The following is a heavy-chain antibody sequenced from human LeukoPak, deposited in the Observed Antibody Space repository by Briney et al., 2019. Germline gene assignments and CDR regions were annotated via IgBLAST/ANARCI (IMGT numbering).Heavy chain of an antibody. CDR1: GYTFTSYD. CDR2: MNPNSGNT. V-gene: IGHV1-8*01. J-gene: IGHJ6*03. Sequence: GASMKVSCKASGYTFTSYDINWVRQATGQGLEWMGWMNPNSGNTGYAQKFQGRVTMTRNTSISTAYMELSSLRSEDTAVYYCYTGTGAARPGHYYYYYMDVWGKGTTVTVSS. D-gene: IGHD6-6*01. CDR3: YTGTGAARPGHYYYYYMDV.